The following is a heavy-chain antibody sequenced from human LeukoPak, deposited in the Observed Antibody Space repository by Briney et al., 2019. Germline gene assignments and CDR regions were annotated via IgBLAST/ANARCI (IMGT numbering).Heavy chain of an antibody. Sequence: GRSLRLSCAASGFSFRSYGMHWVRQAPGKELEWVALLSYDGSNEYYADSVKGRFTISRDTSRNTLDLQMNSLRGEDTAVYYCAKTGPMGDNFYYYYMDVWGKGTTVTVSS. J-gene: IGHJ6*03. CDR2: LSYDGSNE. CDR1: GFSFRSYG. V-gene: IGHV3-30*06. CDR3: AKTGPMGDNFYYYYMDV. D-gene: IGHD5-24*01.